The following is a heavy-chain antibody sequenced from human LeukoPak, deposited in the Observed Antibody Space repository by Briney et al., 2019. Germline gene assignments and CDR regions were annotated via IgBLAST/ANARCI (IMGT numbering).Heavy chain of an antibody. Sequence: KSSETLSLTWTVSGGSISSSNYYWGWIRQPSGKGLEWIGSISHSGSTYYNPSLKSRVTISVDTSNNQFSLKLSSVTAADTAVYYCARLLWYSSSSGRGRFDPWGQGTLGTVSS. CDR1: GGSISSSNYY. CDR2: ISHSGST. CDR3: ARLLWYSSSSGRGRFDP. J-gene: IGHJ5*02. D-gene: IGHD6-13*01. V-gene: IGHV4-39*07.